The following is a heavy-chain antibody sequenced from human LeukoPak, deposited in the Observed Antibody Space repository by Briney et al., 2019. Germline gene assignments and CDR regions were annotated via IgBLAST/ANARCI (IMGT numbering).Heavy chain of an antibody. CDR3: AKGTTTLVVTKIDY. D-gene: IGHD4-23*01. CDR1: GFTFSTYA. Sequence: GRSLRLSCAASGFTFSTYAMSWVRQAPGKGLEWVSVISGSGGSTYYADSVKGRFTISRDNSKNTLYLQMNSLRAEDTAVYYCAKGTTTLVVTKIDYWGQGTLVIVSS. V-gene: IGHV3-23*01. J-gene: IGHJ4*02. CDR2: ISGSGGST.